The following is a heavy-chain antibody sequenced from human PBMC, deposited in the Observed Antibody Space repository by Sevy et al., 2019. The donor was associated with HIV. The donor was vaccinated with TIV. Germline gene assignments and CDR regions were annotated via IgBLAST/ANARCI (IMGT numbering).Heavy chain of an antibody. CDR3: ARTLCSGGSFYNFDY. CDR2: IGSRSGTI. V-gene: IGHV3-48*01. CDR1: GFTFSTYN. J-gene: IGHJ4*02. D-gene: IGHD2-15*01. Sequence: GGSLRLSCAASGFTFSTYNINWVRQAPGKGLEWVSYIGSRSGTICYADSVKGRFTISRDNAKNSLYLQMNSLRAEDTAVYYCARTLCSGGSFYNFDYWGQGILVTVSS.